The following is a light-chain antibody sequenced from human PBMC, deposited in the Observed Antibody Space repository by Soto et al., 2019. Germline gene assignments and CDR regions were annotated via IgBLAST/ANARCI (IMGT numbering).Light chain of an antibody. CDR1: QSFSSW. V-gene: IGKV1-5*03. J-gene: IGKJ4*01. Sequence: DIQMTQSPSTLSAFVGDRVIITCRASQSFSSWLAWYQQKPGKAPKLLIYKASNLENGVPSRFSGSGSGTEFTLTISSRQPDDSATYYCQQCSSYPLTFGGGTKVEIK. CDR2: KAS. CDR3: QQCSSYPLT.